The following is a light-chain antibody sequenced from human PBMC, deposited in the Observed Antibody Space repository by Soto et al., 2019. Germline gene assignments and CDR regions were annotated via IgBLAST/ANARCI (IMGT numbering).Light chain of an antibody. CDR2: ATS. J-gene: IGKJ1*01. Sequence: EIVLTQSPGTLSLSPGETATLSCRASQTVNSDYLAWFQQRPGQAPRLLIFATSRRATDIPDRFSGSGSGTDFTLAIRRLEPEHFAVYYCHQFGYSPRTFRQGNKV. CDR1: QTVNSDY. CDR3: HQFGYSPRT. V-gene: IGKV3-20*01.